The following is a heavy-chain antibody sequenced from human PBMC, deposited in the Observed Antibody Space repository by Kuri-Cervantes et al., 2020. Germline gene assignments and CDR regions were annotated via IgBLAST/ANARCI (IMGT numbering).Heavy chain of an antibody. CDR2: IYHSGST. V-gene: IGHV4-59*12. D-gene: IGHD3-16*01. J-gene: IGHJ5*02. CDR1: GGSISSYY. CDR3: ARDLIGWFDP. Sequence: SETLSLTCTVSGGSISSYYWSWIRQPPGKGLEWIGYIYHSGSTYYNPSLKSRVTISVDRSKNQFSLKLSSVTAADTAVYYCARDLIGWFDPWGQGTLVTVSS.